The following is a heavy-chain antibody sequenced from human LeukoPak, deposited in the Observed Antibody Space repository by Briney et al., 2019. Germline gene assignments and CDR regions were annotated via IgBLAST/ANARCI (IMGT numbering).Heavy chain of an antibody. J-gene: IGHJ5*02. D-gene: IGHD3-16*02. CDR1: GGSFSGYY. Sequence: PSETLSLTCAVYGGSFSGYYWSWIRQPPGKGLEWIGEINHSGCTNYNPSLKSRVTISVDTSKNQFSLKLSSVTAADTAVYYCARVWKLRLGELSLYHWFDPWGQGTLVTVSS. CDR3: ARVWKLRLGELSLYHWFDP. CDR2: INHSGCT. V-gene: IGHV4-34*01.